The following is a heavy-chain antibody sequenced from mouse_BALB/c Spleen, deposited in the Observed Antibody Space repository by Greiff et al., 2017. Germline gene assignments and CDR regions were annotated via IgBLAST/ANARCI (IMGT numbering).Heavy chain of an antibody. CDR2: INPYNDGT. CDR1: GYTFTSYV. D-gene: IGHD4-1*01. CDR3: AKWELGRAWFAY. J-gene: IGHJ3*01. Sequence: VQLQQSGPELVKPGASVKMSCKASGYTFTSYVMHWVKQKPGQGLEWIGNINPYNDGTKYNEKFKGKATLTSDKSSSTAYMELSSLTSEDSAVYCCAKWELGRAWFAYWGQGTLVTVSA. V-gene: IGHV1-14*01.